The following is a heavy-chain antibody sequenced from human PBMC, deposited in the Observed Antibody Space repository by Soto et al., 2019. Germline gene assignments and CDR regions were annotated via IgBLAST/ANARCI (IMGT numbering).Heavy chain of an antibody. CDR2: IYYSGTT. V-gene: IGHV4-59*01. CDR1: GGSINNFY. D-gene: IGHD3-10*01. J-gene: IGHJ4*02. Sequence: PSETLSLTCTVSGGSINNFYWSWIRQPPGKGLEWIGYIYYSGTTSYNPSLNSRVTISVDTSKNQFSLKLNSVTAADTAVYYCARESYYGSGATVVGYWGLGTLVTVSS. CDR3: ARESYYGSGATVVGY.